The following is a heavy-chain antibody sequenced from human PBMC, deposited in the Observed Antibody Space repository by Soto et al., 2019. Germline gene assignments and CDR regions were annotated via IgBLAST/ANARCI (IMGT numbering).Heavy chain of an antibody. D-gene: IGHD1-7*01. CDR3: AKAFEELRPHWFDP. Sequence: EVQLVESGGGLVQPGGSLGFPCEASGLSFSTIPVPWARQPQGKGLEWVSPISARGDSTYYADSVKGRFTISRDNSENTLYLRVNSLRAEDTAVYYCAKAFEELRPHWFDPWGQGTLVTVSS. CDR1: GLSFSTIP. V-gene: IGHV3-23*04. J-gene: IGHJ5*02. CDR2: ISARGDST.